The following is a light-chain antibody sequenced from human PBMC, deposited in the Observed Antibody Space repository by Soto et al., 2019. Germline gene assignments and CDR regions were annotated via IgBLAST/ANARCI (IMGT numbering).Light chain of an antibody. CDR3: QQRSSWPVT. J-gene: IGKJ1*01. CDR2: DAS. Sequence: EIVLTQSPVTLSLSPGERATLSCRASQSVSRYFAWYQQKPGQAPRLLIYDASNRATGVPARFSGSGSGTDFTLTISSLEPEDFAGYYCQQRSSWPVTFGQGTKVEI. CDR1: QSVSRY. V-gene: IGKV3-11*01.